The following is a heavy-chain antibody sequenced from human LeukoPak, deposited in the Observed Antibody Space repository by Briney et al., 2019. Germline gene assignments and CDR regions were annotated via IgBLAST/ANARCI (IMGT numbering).Heavy chain of an antibody. CDR2: IYYTGTT. CDR1: GGSLTSYY. CDR3: ARSSWTTAAGTLDY. Sequence: SETLSLTCTISGGSLTSYYWSWIRQPPGKGLEWIGYIYYTGTTNYIPSLTSRVTISVDTSKNQFSLKLSSVTAADTAVYYCARSSWTTAAGTLDYWGQGTLVTVSS. V-gene: IGHV4-59*08. D-gene: IGHD6-13*01. J-gene: IGHJ4*02.